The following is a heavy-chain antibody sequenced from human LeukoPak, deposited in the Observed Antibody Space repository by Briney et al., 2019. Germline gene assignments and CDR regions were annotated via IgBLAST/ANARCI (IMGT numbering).Heavy chain of an antibody. CDR3: ARGGDYDSSYYFDY. V-gene: IGHV3-23*01. Sequence: GGSLRLSCAASGFTFSSYAMSWVRQAPGKGLEWVSAISGSGGSTYYADSVKGRFTISRDNAKNTLSLLMNSLRAEDTAVYYCARGGDYDSSYYFDYWGQGTLVTVSS. CDR2: ISGSGGST. J-gene: IGHJ4*02. D-gene: IGHD3-22*01. CDR1: GFTFSSYA.